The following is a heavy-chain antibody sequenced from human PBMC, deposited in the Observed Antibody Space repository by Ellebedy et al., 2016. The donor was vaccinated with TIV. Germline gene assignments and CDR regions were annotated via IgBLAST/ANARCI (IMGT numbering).Heavy chain of an antibody. CDR1: GGSISSGDYY. CDR3: ARDYYDFWPAGWFDP. CDR2: IYYSGST. J-gene: IGHJ5*02. Sequence: SETLSLTXTVSGGSISSGDYYWSWIRQPPGKGLEWIGYIYYSGSTYYNPSLKSRVTMSVDTSKNQFSLKLSSVTAADTAVYYCARDYYDFWPAGWFDPWGQGTLVTVSS. D-gene: IGHD3-3*01. V-gene: IGHV4-30-4*01.